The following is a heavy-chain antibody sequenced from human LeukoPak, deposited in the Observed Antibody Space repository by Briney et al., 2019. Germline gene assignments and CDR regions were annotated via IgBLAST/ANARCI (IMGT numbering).Heavy chain of an antibody. CDR2: VNPKSGGT. V-gene: IGHV1-2*02. D-gene: IGHD2-8*01. CDR3: ARVDIVLD. J-gene: IGHJ4*02. Sequence: ASVKVSCKASGYTFTAYHMHWVRQAPGQGLEWMGWVNPKSGGTKYAQKFQGRVTMTRDTSISTACMELSRLRSDDTAVYYCARVDIVLDWGQGTPVTASS. CDR1: GYTFTAYH.